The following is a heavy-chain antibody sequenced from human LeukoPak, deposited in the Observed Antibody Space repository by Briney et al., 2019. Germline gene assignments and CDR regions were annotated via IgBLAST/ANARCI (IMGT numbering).Heavy chain of an antibody. V-gene: IGHV3-23*01. CDR1: GFTFSNNA. J-gene: IGHJ5*02. CDR2: IRSDDTT. Sequence: PGGSLRLSCAASGFTFSNNALSWFRQAPGKGLEWVSDIRSDDTTSYAESVKGRFTISRDNSKNTLYLQMNSLRAEDTAVYYCAKGDTAILNWFDPWGQGTLVTVSS. CDR3: AKGDTAILNWFDP. D-gene: IGHD5-18*01.